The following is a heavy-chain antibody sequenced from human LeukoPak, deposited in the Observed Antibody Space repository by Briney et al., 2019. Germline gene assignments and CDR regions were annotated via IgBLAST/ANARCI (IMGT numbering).Heavy chain of an antibody. CDR3: ARGRAA. V-gene: IGHV4-4*02. J-gene: IGHJ5*02. CDR2: INHSGST. Sequence: SGPALVKPTQTLTLTCTFSGFSLSTSGMRVSWIRQPPGKGLEWIGEINHSGSTNYNPSLKSRVTISVDTSKNQFSLKLSSVTAADTAVYYCARGRAAWGQGTLVTVSS. CDR1: GFSLSTSGMR.